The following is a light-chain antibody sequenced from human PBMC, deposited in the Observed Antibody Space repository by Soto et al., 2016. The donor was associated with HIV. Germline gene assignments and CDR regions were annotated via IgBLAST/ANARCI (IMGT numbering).Light chain of an antibody. V-gene: IGKV1-8*01. CDR3: QQYYSYPRT. Sequence: AIRMTQSPSSLSASTGDTVTITCRASQGISSYLAWFQQKPGKAPKLLIYAASTLQSGVPSRFSGSGSGTDFTLTISCLQSEDFATYYCQQYYSYPRTFGPWDQSGYQT. CDR1: QGISSY. J-gene: IGKJ3*01. CDR2: AAS.